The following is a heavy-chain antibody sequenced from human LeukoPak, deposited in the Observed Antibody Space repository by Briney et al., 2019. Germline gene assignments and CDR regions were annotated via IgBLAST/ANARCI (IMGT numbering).Heavy chain of an antibody. CDR2: IRHDGSNK. CDR3: AKQPYSSGWWPSEYFDY. J-gene: IGHJ4*02. D-gene: IGHD6-19*01. V-gene: IGHV3-30*02. CDR1: GFTFSSYG. Sequence: GGSLRLSCAASGFTFSSYGMHWVRQATGKGLEWVAFIRHDGSNKYYADSVKGRFTISRDNSKNTLYLQMNSLRAEDTAVYYCAKQPYSSGWWPSEYFDYWGQGTLVTVS.